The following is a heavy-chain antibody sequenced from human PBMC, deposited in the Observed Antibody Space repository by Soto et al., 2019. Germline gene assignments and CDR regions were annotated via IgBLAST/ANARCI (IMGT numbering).Heavy chain of an antibody. Sequence: GGSLRLSCAASGFTFSTYWMHWVRQVPGEGLLWVSRVSEDGTFTTYADSVQGRFTISRDNAKKILYLQMNSLRADDTAVYYCARKRVTATGPFGFDVWGPGTMVTVSS. D-gene: IGHD2-21*02. CDR3: ARKRVTATGPFGFDV. V-gene: IGHV3-74*01. CDR2: VSEDGTFT. CDR1: GFTFSTYW. J-gene: IGHJ3*01.